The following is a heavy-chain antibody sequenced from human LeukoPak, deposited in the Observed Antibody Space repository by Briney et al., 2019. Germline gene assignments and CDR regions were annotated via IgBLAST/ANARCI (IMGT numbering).Heavy chain of an antibody. D-gene: IGHD1-26*01. V-gene: IGHV3-23*01. Sequence: GGSLRLSCAASGFTFSSYAMSWVRQAPGKGLEWVSAISGSGDSTYYADSVKGRFTISRENAKNSLYLQMNSLRAGDTAVYYCASSLGNYYGMDVWGQGTTVTVSS. CDR2: ISGSGDST. J-gene: IGHJ6*02. CDR3: ASSLGNYYGMDV. CDR1: GFTFSSYA.